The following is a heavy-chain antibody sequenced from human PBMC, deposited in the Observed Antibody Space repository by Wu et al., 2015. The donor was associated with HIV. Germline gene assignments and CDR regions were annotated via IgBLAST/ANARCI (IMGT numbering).Heavy chain of an antibody. CDR3: ARVWFSSHYYYYYMDV. Sequence: QVQLVQSGAEVKKPGASVKVSCKASGYTFTSYDINWVRQATGQGLEWMGWMNPNSGNTGYAQKFQGRVTITRNTSISTAYMELSSLRSEDTAVYYCARVWFSSHYYYYYMDVWGKGTTVTVSS. CDR2: MNPNSGNT. CDR1: GYTFTSYD. D-gene: IGHD2-21*01. V-gene: IGHV1-8*03. J-gene: IGHJ6*03.